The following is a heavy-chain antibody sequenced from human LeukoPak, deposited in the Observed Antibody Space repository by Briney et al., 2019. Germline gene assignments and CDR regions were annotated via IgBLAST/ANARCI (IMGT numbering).Heavy chain of an antibody. Sequence: PSETLSLTCTVSGYSISSGYYWGWIRQPPGKGLEWIGEINHSGSTNYNPSLKSRVTISVDTSKNQFSLKLSSVTAADTAVYYCARDVVAAAGTWDHWGQGTLVTVSS. J-gene: IGHJ4*02. D-gene: IGHD6-13*01. CDR1: GYSISSGYY. CDR2: INHSGST. CDR3: ARDVVAAAGTWDH. V-gene: IGHV4-38-2*02.